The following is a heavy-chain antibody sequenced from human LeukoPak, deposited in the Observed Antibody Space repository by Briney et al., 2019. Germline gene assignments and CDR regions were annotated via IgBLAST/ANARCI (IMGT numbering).Heavy chain of an antibody. V-gene: IGHV1-24*01. CDR3: ATPYDSSGYYWSDAFDI. CDR2: FDPEDGET. Sequence: GASVKVSCKVSGYTLTELSMHWVRQAPGKGLEWMGGFDPEDGETIYAQKFQGRVTMTEDTSTDTAYMELSSLRSDDTAVYYCATPYDSSGYYWSDAFDIWGQGTMVTVSS. CDR1: GYTLTELS. D-gene: IGHD3-22*01. J-gene: IGHJ3*02.